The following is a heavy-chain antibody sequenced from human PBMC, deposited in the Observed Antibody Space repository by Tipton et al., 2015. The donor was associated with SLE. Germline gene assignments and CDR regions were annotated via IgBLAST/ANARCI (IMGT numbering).Heavy chain of an antibody. CDR3: ARAMGTAAAPYFDY. V-gene: IGHV4-34*01. J-gene: IGHJ4*02. Sequence: TLSLTCAVYGGSFSGYYWSWIRQPPGKGLEWIGEINHSGSTNYNPSLKSRVTISVDTSKNQFSLKLSSVTAADTAVYYCARAMGTAAAPYFDYWGQGTLVTVSS. CDR1: GGSFSGYY. D-gene: IGHD6-13*01. CDR2: INHSGST.